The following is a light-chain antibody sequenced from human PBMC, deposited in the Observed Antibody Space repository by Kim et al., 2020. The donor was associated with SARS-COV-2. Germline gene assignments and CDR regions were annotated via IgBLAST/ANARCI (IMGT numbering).Light chain of an antibody. CDR2: QDN. V-gene: IGLV3-1*01. J-gene: IGLJ2*01. CDR1: KLGDKY. Sequence: SYELTQPPSVSVSPGQTASITCSGDKLGDKYACWYLQKPGQSPVLVIYQDNKRTSGIPERFSGSNSGNTATLTISGTQATDEADYYCQAWDSSTVLFGGGTQLTVL. CDR3: QAWDSSTVL.